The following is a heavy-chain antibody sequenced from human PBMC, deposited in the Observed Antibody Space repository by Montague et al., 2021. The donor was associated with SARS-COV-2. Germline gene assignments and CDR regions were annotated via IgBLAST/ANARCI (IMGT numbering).Heavy chain of an antibody. D-gene: IGHD1-1*01. CDR3: ARAQNTCFIANCVNYFDI. Sequence: SETLSLTCTVSADSISSHSWSWIWQPPGKALEWIGYVYFTWSTNNNPSLNSRVPMSVDTPKNRTSLSLRSLTATDTAAYYCARAQNTCFIANCVNYFDIWGLGALVTVSS. CDR1: ADSISSHS. J-gene: IGHJ4*02. CDR2: VYFTWST. V-gene: IGHV4-59*11.